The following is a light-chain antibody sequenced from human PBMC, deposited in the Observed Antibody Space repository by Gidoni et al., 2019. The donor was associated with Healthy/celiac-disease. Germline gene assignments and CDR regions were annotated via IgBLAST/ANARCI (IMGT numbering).Light chain of an antibody. CDR3: QSYDSSLTVV. V-gene: IGLV1-40*01. J-gene: IGLJ2*01. Sequence: QSVLTQPPSVSGAPGQRVTISCTGSSSNIGAGYAVHWYQQLPGTAPKLLIYGNSNRPSRVPDRFSGSKSGTSASLAITGLQAEDEADYYCQSYDSSLTVVFGGGTKLTVL. CDR1: SSNIGAGYA. CDR2: GNS.